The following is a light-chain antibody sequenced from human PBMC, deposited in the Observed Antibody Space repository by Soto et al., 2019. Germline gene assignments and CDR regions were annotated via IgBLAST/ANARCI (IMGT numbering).Light chain of an antibody. Sequence: DSQMTQSPSTLSASVGDSVTITCRASRSISRWLAWYQQKPGGAPKLLISDASSLESGVPSRFSGSGSATDFTLTISSLQPEDSAAYYCLQDYNYPFTFGQGTKVDIK. CDR1: RSISRW. CDR2: DAS. V-gene: IGKV1-5*01. J-gene: IGKJ2*01. CDR3: LQDYNYPFT.